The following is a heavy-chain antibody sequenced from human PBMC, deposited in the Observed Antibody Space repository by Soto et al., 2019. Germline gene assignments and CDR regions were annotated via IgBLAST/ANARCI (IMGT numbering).Heavy chain of an antibody. J-gene: IGHJ6*03. V-gene: IGHV4-34*01. CDR2: INYSGST. CDR3: ARFKQLLDPSNNYYYMDV. CDR1: GGSFSGYY. D-gene: IGHD6-13*01. Sequence: PSETLSLTCAVYGGSFSGYYWSWIRQPPGKGLEWIGDINYSGSTNYNPSLKSRVTISVDTSKNQFSLKLSSVTAADTAVYYCARFKQLLDPSNNYYYMDVWGKGITVTVSS.